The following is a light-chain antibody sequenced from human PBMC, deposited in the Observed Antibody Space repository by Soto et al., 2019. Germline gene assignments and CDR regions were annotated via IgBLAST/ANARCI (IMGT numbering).Light chain of an antibody. CDR2: DVS. CDR1: SSDIGAYNY. CDR3: SSYSTGRTPYV. V-gene: IGLV2-14*03. J-gene: IGLJ1*01. Sequence: QSALTQPASVSGSPRQSITISCTGTSSDIGAYNYVSWYQQHPGKAPKLLIYDVSNRPSGVSIRFSGSKSGNTASLTISGLQAEDEADYYCSSYSTGRTPYVFATGTKLTVL.